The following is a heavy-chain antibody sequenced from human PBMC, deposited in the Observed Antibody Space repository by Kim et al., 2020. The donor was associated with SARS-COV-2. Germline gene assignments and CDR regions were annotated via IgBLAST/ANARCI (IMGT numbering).Heavy chain of an antibody. CDR3: AKAPRMYYYDSSGYLG. CDR2: ISGSGGST. Sequence: GGSLRLSCAASGFTFSSYAMSWVRQAPGKGLEWVSAISGSGGSTYYADSVKGRFTISRDNSKNTLYLQMNSLRAEDTAVYYCAKAPRMYYYDSSGYLGWGQRTLVTVSS. D-gene: IGHD3-22*01. V-gene: IGHV3-23*01. CDR1: GFTFSSYA. J-gene: IGHJ4*02.